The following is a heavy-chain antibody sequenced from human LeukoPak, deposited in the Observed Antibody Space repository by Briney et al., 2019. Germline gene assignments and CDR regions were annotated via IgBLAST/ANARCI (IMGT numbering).Heavy chain of an antibody. D-gene: IGHD6-13*01. CDR2: IYYSGST. Sequence: SETLSLTCTVSGGSISSYYWSWIRQPPGKGLEWIGYIYYSGSTNYNPSPKSRVTISVDTSKNQFSLKLGSVTAADTAVYYCAMLVGYSSDYWGQGTLVTVSS. CDR1: GGSISSYY. J-gene: IGHJ4*02. CDR3: AMLVGYSSDY. V-gene: IGHV4-59*01.